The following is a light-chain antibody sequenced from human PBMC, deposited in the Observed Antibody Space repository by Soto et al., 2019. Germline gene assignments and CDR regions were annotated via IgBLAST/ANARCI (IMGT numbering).Light chain of an antibody. V-gene: IGKV1-16*01. J-gene: IGKJ1*01. Sequence: DIQMTQSPPSLSASVGARVTITCRASQGINNYVAWFQQQPGTAPKHLIYATSTLHSGVPSRFSGSGSGTEFTLTITILQPEDFFTYYCQLYKSYPWPCGQGTKVEVK. CDR3: QLYKSYPWP. CDR1: QGINNY. CDR2: ATS.